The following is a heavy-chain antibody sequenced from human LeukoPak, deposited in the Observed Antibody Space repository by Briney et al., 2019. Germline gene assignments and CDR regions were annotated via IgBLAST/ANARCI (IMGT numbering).Heavy chain of an antibody. CDR3: ARTYDFWSGTPSFDY. J-gene: IGHJ4*02. CDR1: GFTFSDYY. Sequence: GGSLRLSCAASGFTFSDYYMSWIRQAPGKGLEWVSYISSSGSTIYYADPVKGRFTISRDNAKNSLYLQMNSLRAEDTAVYYCARTYDFWSGTPSFDYWGQGTLVTVSS. D-gene: IGHD3-3*01. V-gene: IGHV3-11*01. CDR2: ISSSGSTI.